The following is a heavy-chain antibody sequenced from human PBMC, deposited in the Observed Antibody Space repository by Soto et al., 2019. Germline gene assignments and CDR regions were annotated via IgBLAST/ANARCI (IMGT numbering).Heavy chain of an antibody. J-gene: IGHJ6*02. CDR3: ATPANSGYDTPGMDV. CDR2: FDPEDGET. V-gene: IGHV1-24*01. Sequence: ASVKVSCKVSGYTLTELSMHWVRQAPGKGLEWMGGFDPEDGETIYAQKFQGRVTMTEDTSTDTAYMELSSLRSEDTAVYYCATPANSGYDTPGMDVWGQGTTVTVSS. CDR1: GYTLTELS. D-gene: IGHD5-12*01.